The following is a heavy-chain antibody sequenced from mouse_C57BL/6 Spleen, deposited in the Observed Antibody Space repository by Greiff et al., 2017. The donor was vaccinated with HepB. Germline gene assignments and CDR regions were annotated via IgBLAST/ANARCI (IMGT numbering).Heavy chain of an antibody. V-gene: IGHV5-6*01. CDR1: GFAFSSYG. J-gene: IGHJ2*01. CDR3: ARRGGSYYYFDY. CDR2: ISSGGSYN. Sequence: EVHLVESGGDLVKPGGSLKLSCAASGFAFSSYGMSWVRQTPDKRLEWVATISSGGSYNYFPDSVKGRFTISRDNAKNTLYLQMSGLKFEDTAMYYWARRGGSYYYFDYWGQGTTLTVSS. D-gene: IGHD2-12*01.